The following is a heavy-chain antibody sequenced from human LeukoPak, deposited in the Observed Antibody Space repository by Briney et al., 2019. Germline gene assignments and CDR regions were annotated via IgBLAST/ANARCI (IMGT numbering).Heavy chain of an antibody. CDR1: GYTFTGYY. CDR3: ARWYCSGGTCFHLDD. Sequence: ASVKVSCKASGYTFTGYYMHWVRQAPGQGLEWMGWINPNSGGTNYAQKFQGRVTMTRDTSISTAYMELSRLRSDDTAVYYCARWYCSGGTCFHLDDWGQGTLVTVSS. V-gene: IGHV1-2*02. CDR2: INPNSGGT. J-gene: IGHJ4*02. D-gene: IGHD2-15*01.